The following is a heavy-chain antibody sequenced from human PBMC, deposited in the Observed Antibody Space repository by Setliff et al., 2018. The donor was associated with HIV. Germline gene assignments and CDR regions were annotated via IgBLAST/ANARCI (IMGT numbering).Heavy chain of an antibody. Sequence: GASVKVSCKASGYTFTSNGISWVRQAPGQGLEWMGWISAYNGNRNYAQKLQGRVTMTTDTSTSTAYMELRSLRSDDTAVYYCAVVVPAAMPGGIGWFDPWGPGTLVTVSS. CDR1: GYTFTSNG. J-gene: IGHJ5*02. V-gene: IGHV1-18*01. D-gene: IGHD2-2*01. CDR3: AVVVPAAMPGGIGWFDP. CDR2: ISAYNGNR.